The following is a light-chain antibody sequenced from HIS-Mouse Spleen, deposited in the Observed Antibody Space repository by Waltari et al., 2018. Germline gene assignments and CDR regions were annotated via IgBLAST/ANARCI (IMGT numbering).Light chain of an antibody. CDR2: DVS. CDR3: CSYAGSYTFEVV. J-gene: IGLJ2*01. V-gene: IGLV2-11*01. CDR1: SSDVGGYNY. Sequence: QSALTQPRSVSGSPGQSVTISCPGTSSDVGGYNYVSWYQPHPGKAPKLMIYDVSKRPSGVPDRFSGSKSGNTASLTISGLQAEDEADYYCCSYAGSYTFEVVFGGGTKLTVL.